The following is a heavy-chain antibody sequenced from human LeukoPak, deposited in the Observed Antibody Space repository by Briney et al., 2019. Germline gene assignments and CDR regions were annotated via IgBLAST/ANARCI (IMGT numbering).Heavy chain of an antibody. Sequence: PGGSLRLSCAASGFTFSSYAMSWVRQAPGKGLEWVSAISGSGGCTYYADSVKGRFTISRDNSKNTLYLQMNSLRAEDTAVYYCAKGGSYYYDSSGYYGYWGQGTLVTVSS. CDR2: ISGSGGCT. CDR3: AKGGSYYYDSSGYYGY. J-gene: IGHJ4*02. V-gene: IGHV3-23*01. CDR1: GFTFSSYA. D-gene: IGHD3-22*01.